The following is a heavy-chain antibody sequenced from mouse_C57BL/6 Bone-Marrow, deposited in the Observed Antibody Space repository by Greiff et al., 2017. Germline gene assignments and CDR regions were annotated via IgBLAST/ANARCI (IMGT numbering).Heavy chain of an antibody. CDR1: GYTFTSYG. V-gene: IGHV1-81*01. Sequence: QVQLQQPGAELARPGASVKLSCKASGYTFTSYGISWVKQRTGQGLEWIGEIYPRSGYTYYNQKFKGKATLTADKSSSTAYMELRSLTSEDSAVYVCSKAGYFYFDYWGQGTTLTVSS. CDR2: IYPRSGYT. J-gene: IGHJ2*01. CDR3: SKAGYFYFDY. D-gene: IGHD2-3*01.